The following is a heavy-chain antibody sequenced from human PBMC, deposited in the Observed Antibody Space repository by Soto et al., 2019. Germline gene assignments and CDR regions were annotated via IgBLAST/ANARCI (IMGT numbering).Heavy chain of an antibody. D-gene: IGHD2-15*01. CDR3: ASPVVAATPGGYYYYYGMDV. J-gene: IGHJ6*02. V-gene: IGHV3-21*01. Sequence: GGSLRLSCAASGFTFSSYSMNWVRQAPGKGLEWVSSISSSSSYIYYADSVKGRFTNSRDNAKNSLYLQMNSLRAEDTAVYYCASPVVAATPGGYYYYYGMDVWGQGTTVTVSS. CDR1: GFTFSSYS. CDR2: ISSSSSYI.